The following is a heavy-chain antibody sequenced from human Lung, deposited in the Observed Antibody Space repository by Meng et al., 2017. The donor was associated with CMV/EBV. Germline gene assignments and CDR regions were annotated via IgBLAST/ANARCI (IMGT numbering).Heavy chain of an antibody. CDR3: ARDDNWGPDY. J-gene: IGHJ4*02. D-gene: IGHD7-27*01. CDR1: GYTFAGHY. V-gene: IGHV1-2*02. Sequence: SCKTSGYTFAGHYLHWLRQAPGQGLEWMAWIHYDTGETNYAQNFHGGVTVTRDTSITTVYMELRSLRPDDTAMYYCARDDNWGPDYWGQGTPVTVSS. CDR2: IHYDTGET.